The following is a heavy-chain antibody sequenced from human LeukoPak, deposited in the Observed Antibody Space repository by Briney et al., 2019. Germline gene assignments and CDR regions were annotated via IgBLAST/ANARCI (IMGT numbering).Heavy chain of an antibody. CDR3: ARDPEYSSSWSFNDY. Sequence: GGSLRLSCTASGFTFSSYAMTWVRQAPGKGLEWVSSISSSSSYIYYADSVKGRFTISRDNAKNSLYLQMNSLRAEDTAVYYCARDPEYSSSWSFNDYWGQGTLVTVSS. D-gene: IGHD6-6*01. J-gene: IGHJ4*02. CDR2: ISSSSSYI. V-gene: IGHV3-21*01. CDR1: GFTFSSYA.